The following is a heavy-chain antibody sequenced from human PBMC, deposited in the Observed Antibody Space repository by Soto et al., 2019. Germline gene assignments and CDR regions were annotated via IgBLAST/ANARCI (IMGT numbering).Heavy chain of an antibody. D-gene: IGHD6-19*01. J-gene: IGHJ4*02. CDR3: AHRPSGWYLFDY. CDR1: GFSLSTSGLG. Sequence: QITLKESGPTLVRPTQTLTLTCTFSGFSLSTSGLGVGWIRQPPGKALEWLALIYWNDDKRYSPSLKARLTIPKDTYKNQVVLTMTNMDPVDTATYYCAHRPSGWYLFDYWGQGTLVTVSS. V-gene: IGHV2-5*01. CDR2: IYWNDDK.